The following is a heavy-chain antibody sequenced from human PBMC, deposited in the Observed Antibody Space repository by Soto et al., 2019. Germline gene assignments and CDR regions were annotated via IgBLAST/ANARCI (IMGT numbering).Heavy chain of an antibody. CDR1: GGSFSGYY. CDR3: ARGPPRPRAVVVVAATRQLPNWFDP. Sequence: SETLSLTCAVYGGSFSGYYWSWIRQPPGKGLEWIGEINHSGSTNYNPSLKSRVTISVDTSKNQFSLKLSSVTAADTAVYYCARGPPRPRAVVVVAATRQLPNWFDPWGQGTLVTVSS. CDR2: INHSGST. J-gene: IGHJ5*02. V-gene: IGHV4-34*01. D-gene: IGHD2-15*01.